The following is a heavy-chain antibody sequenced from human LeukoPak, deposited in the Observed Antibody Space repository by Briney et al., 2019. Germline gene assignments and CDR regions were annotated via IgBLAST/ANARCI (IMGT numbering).Heavy chain of an antibody. CDR2: INPVGTET. CDR3: ARFGYVAAVDL. Sequence: GGSLRLSCAASGFSFSAYWMTWVRQAPGTGLEWVANINPVGTETYYVDPEKGRFTISRDNAKNLLYLQMNSLRAEDTAVYYCARFGYVAAVDLWGQGTLVTVSS. D-gene: IGHD2-15*01. CDR1: GFSFSAYW. V-gene: IGHV3-7*01. J-gene: IGHJ4*02.